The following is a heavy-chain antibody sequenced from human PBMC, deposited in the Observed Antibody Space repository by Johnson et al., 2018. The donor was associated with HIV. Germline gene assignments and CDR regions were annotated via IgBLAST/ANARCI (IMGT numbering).Heavy chain of an antibody. Sequence: VQLVESGGGVVQPGGSLRLSCAASGFTFSNAWMTWVRQAPGKGLEWVSVLFSGGSIYFADSVKGRFTISRDNSKNTLYLQMNSLRAEDTAVYYCARACRDGYTCDAFDIWGQGTMVTVSS. D-gene: IGHD5-24*01. V-gene: IGHV3-66*01. CDR2: LFSGGSI. CDR3: ARACRDGYTCDAFDI. J-gene: IGHJ3*02. CDR1: GFTFSNAW.